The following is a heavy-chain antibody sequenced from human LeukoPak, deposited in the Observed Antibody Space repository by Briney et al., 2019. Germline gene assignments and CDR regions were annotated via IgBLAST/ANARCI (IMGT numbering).Heavy chain of an antibody. D-gene: IGHD2-15*01. CDR3: TRDHCRGDNCPSFDY. J-gene: IGHJ4*02. CDR1: GHTFTSSG. Sequence: ASVKVSCKPSGHTFTSSGISWVRQAPGQGLEWMGWIGAYNGDTNYAQKFQGRVTMTTDTSTSTAYMDLRSLRSDDTAVYYCTRDHCRGDNCPSFDYWGQGTLVTVSS. V-gene: IGHV1-18*04. CDR2: IGAYNGDT.